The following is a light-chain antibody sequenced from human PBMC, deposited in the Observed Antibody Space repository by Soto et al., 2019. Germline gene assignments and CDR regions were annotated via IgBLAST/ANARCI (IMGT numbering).Light chain of an antibody. Sequence: DIQMTQSPSTLSASVGDRVTITCRASQSISNWLAWYQQKPGKPPKVLIYDASILKTGVPSRFSGSGSGTEFTLSIGSLQPDDFATYFCQQYNDHPLTFGGGTKVDIK. J-gene: IGKJ4*01. CDR3: QQYNDHPLT. V-gene: IGKV1-5*01. CDR2: DAS. CDR1: QSISNW.